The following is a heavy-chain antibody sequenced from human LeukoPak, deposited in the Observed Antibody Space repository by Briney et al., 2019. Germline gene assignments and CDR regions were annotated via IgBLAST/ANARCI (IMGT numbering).Heavy chain of an antibody. J-gene: IGHJ3*02. D-gene: IGHD3-22*01. Sequence: SETLSLTCTVSGGSISSSSYYWGWIRQPPGKGLEWIGSIYYSGSTYYNPSLKSRVTISVDTSKNQFSLKLSSVTAADTAVYYCARLRNYYDSSWGYAFDIWGQGKLVTVSS. V-gene: IGHV4-39*01. CDR3: ARLRNYYDSSWGYAFDI. CDR2: IYYSGST. CDR1: GGSISSSSYY.